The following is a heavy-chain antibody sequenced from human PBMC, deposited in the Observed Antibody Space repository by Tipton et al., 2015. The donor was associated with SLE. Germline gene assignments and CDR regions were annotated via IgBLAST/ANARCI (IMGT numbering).Heavy chain of an antibody. Sequence: GSLRLSCAASGFTFRTYRMHWVRQVPGKGLVWVARINTDGSSANYADSVKGRFTISRDNAKNTLYLQMNSLRPEDTAVYYCAREYYHDSRGQGAFDIWGQGTMVTVSS. D-gene: IGHD3-22*01. CDR3: AREYYHDSRGQGAFDI. V-gene: IGHV3-74*01. CDR1: GFTFRTYR. J-gene: IGHJ3*02. CDR2: INTDGSSA.